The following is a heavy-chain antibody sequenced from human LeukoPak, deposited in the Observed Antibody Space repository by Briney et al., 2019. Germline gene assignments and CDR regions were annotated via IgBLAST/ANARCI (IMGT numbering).Heavy chain of an antibody. V-gene: IGHV3-7*01. J-gene: IGHJ4*02. CDR3: ATSYSGTLYPSEFYLDS. D-gene: IGHD3-16*02. CDR2: INQDGSEK. Sequence: GGSLRLSCAASGFTFSSYWMSWVRQAPGKGLEWVANINQDGSEKYYVESVEGRFTFSRDNAKKSLYLQMNSLRAEDTAVYYCATSYSGTLYPSEFYLDSWGQGTLVTVSS. CDR1: GFTFSSYW.